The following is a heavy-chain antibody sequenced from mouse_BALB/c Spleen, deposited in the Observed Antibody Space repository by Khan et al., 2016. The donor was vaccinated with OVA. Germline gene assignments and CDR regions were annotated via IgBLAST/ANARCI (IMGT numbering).Heavy chain of an antibody. CDR3: ARCYFGNYEFAY. CDR2: IFPGTGTT. V-gene: IGHV1S132*01. CDR1: GYTFTNYW. J-gene: IGHJ3*01. D-gene: IGHD2-1*01. Sequence: QVQLKESEAELVKPGASVKLSCKTSGYTFTNYWIQWIKQRPGQGLEWIGEIFPGTGTTYYNENFKGKATLTIDTSSTTAYMQLSSLTSEDSAVYFCARCYFGNYEFAYWGQGTLVTVSA.